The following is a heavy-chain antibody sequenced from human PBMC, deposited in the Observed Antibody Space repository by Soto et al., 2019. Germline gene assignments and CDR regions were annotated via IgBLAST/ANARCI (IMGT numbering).Heavy chain of an antibody. CDR1: GGSISSYY. J-gene: IGHJ6*02. CDR3: ARVLPVGYFSGGSCYPPLYGMDV. D-gene: IGHD2-15*01. CDR2: IYYSGST. V-gene: IGHV4-59*01. Sequence: SETLSLTCTVSGGSISSYYWSWIWQPPGKGLEWIGYIYYSGSTNYNPSLKSLVTISVDTSKNQFSMKLSSVTAADTAVYYCARVLPVGYFSGGSCYPPLYGMDVWGQGTMVTVSS.